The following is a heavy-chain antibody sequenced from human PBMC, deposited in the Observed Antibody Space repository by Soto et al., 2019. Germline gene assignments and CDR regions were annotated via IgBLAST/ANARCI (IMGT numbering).Heavy chain of an antibody. V-gene: IGHV4-61*01. J-gene: IGHJ4*02. D-gene: IGHD3-22*01. Sequence: QVQLQESGPGLVKPSETLSLTCTVSGGSVSSGSYYWSWIRQPPGKGLEWIGYIYYSGSTNYNPSLKSRVTISVDTSKNQFSLKLSSVTAADTAVYYCARETNYYDSSGYYYPSFDYWGQGTLVTVSS. CDR3: ARETNYYDSSGYYYPSFDY. CDR1: GGSVSSGSYY. CDR2: IYYSGST.